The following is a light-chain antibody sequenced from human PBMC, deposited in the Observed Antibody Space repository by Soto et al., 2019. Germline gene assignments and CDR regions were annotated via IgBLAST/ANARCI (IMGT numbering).Light chain of an antibody. CDR3: QQYGSSGT. CDR1: QSVSNNY. CDR2: GAS. J-gene: IGKJ1*01. V-gene: IGKV3-20*01. Sequence: EIVLTQAPGTLSLSPGERATLSWRASQSVSNNYLAWYQQNPGQSPRLLIYGASNRATGIPDRFSGSGSGTDFTLTISRLEPEDFAVYYCQQYGSSGTFGQGTKVDIK.